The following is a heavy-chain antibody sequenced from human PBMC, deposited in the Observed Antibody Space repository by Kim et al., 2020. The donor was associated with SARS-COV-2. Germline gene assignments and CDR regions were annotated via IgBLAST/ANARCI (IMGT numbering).Heavy chain of an antibody. J-gene: IGHJ6*02. CDR3: ARDGQQLQFYYYGMDV. Sequence: SETLSLTCTVSGGSISSGDYYWSWIRQPPGKGLEWIGYIYYSGSTYYNPSLKSRVTISVDTSKNQFSLKLSSVTAADTAVYYCARDGQQLQFYYYGMDVWGQGTTVTVSS. CDR1: GGSISSGDYY. D-gene: IGHD6-13*01. CDR2: IYYSGST. V-gene: IGHV4-30-4*01.